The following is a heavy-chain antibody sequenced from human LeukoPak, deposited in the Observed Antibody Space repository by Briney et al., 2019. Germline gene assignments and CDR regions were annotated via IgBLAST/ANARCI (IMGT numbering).Heavy chain of an antibody. CDR3: ATVPRSSCCYTFDY. D-gene: IGHD2-2*02. V-gene: IGHV3-53*04. CDR2: FYPSGTT. Sequence: GGSLRLSCAASGFTVSSNYMAWVRQPPGKGLEGVSVFYPSGTTHYADSVKGRFTVSRHDSKNTLYLQMNSLRVEDTAVYYCATVPRSSCCYTFDYWGQGILVTVSS. J-gene: IGHJ4*02. CDR1: GFTVSSNY.